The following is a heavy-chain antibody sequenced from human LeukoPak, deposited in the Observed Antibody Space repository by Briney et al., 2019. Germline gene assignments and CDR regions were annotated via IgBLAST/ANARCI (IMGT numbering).Heavy chain of an antibody. J-gene: IGHJ4*02. CDR2: IYYSGST. V-gene: IGHV4-39*07. CDR3: ARSDGYGYYFDY. Sequence: SETLSLTCTVSGGSISSSSYYWGWIRQPPGKGLEWIGSIYYSGSTYYNPSLKSRVTISVDTSKNQFSLKVDSVTAADTAVYYCARSDGYGYYFDYWGQGTLVTVSS. CDR1: GGSISSSSYY. D-gene: IGHD5-24*01.